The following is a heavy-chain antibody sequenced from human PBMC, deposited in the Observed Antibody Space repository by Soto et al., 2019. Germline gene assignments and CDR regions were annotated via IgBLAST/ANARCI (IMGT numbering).Heavy chain of an antibody. CDR2: INHSGST. CDR3: ARGRMYGSSRNPGVYYMDV. Sequence: SETLSLTCAVYGGSFSGYYWSWIRQPPGKGLEWIGEINHSGSTNYNPSLKSRVTISVDTSKNQFSLKLSSVTAADTAVYYCARGRMYGSSRNPGVYYMDVWGKGTTVPVSS. J-gene: IGHJ6*03. CDR1: GGSFSGYY. V-gene: IGHV4-34*01. D-gene: IGHD6-13*01.